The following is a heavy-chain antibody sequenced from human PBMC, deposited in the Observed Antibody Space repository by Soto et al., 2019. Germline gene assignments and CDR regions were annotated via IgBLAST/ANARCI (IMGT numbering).Heavy chain of an antibody. CDR2: ISAGDGP. Sequence: EVQLLESGGGLVQPGESLRLSCAASGFISGAFAMNWVRLRPGKGLEWVSTISAGDGPIYTDSVKGRLTISRDTSRDTVFLHMNGLRADDTALEYCAKALGGNCNNWHFDHWGRGTLVTVSS. D-gene: IGHD1-1*01. CDR1: GFISGAFA. V-gene: IGHV3-23*01. CDR3: AKALGGNCNNWHFDH. J-gene: IGHJ4*01.